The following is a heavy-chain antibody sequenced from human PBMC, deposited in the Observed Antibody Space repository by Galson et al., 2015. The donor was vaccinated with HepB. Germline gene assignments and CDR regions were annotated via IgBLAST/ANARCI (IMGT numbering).Heavy chain of an antibody. J-gene: IGHJ6*02. CDR1: GFTVSSNY. CDR3: AKDPLGFSPSRKGYFDWLNTNYYYYGMDV. Sequence: SLRLSCAASGFTVSSNYMNWVRQAPGKGLEWVSVIYSGGSTYYADSVKGRFTISRDNSKNTLYLQMNSLRAEDTAVYYCAKDPLGFSPSRKGYFDWLNTNYYYYGMDVWGQGTTVTVSS. V-gene: IGHV3-53*05. CDR2: IYSGGST. D-gene: IGHD3-9*01.